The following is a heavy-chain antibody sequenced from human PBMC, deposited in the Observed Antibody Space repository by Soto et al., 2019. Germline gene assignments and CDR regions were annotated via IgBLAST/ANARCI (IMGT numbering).Heavy chain of an antibody. Sequence: SETLSLTCAVSGGSISSGGYSWSWIRQPPGKGLEWIGYIYHSGSTYYNPSLKSRVTISVDRSKNQFSLKLGSVTAADTAVYYCARACERPDYYFDYWGQRTLVTVSS. CDR1: GGSISSGGYS. CDR2: IYHSGST. CDR3: ARACERPDYYFDY. J-gene: IGHJ4*02. V-gene: IGHV4-30-2*01.